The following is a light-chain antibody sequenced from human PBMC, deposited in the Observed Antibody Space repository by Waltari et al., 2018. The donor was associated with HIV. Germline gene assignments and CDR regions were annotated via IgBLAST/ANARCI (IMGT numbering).Light chain of an antibody. CDR2: DVS. V-gene: IGLV2-14*01. J-gene: IGLJ3*02. CDR1: SSDVGGYNY. CDR3: SSYTTSSTWV. Sequence: QSALTQPASVSGSPGQSITISCTVTSSDVGGYNYVSWYQQHPGKAPKLMIYDVSNRPSGVSYRFSGSKSGNTASLTISGLQAEDEADYYCSSYTTSSTWVFGGGTKLTVL.